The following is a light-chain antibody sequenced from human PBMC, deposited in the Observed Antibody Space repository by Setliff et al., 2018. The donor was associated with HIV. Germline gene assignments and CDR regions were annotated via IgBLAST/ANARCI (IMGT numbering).Light chain of an antibody. CDR2: EVR. CDR3: SSYAITNTLP. Sequence: QSALTQPASVSGSPGQSITISCTGTNSDVGGYNFVSWYQQHPGKAPKVIIYEVRNRPSGVSNRFSGSKSGNTASLTISGLQTEDEADYYCSSYAITNTLPFGTGTKVTVL. J-gene: IGLJ1*01. CDR1: NSDVGGYNF. V-gene: IGLV2-14*01.